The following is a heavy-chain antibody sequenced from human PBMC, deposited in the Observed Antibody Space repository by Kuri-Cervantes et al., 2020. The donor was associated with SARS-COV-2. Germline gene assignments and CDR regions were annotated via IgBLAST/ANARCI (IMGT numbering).Heavy chain of an antibody. CDR3: ARPGGFLDV. V-gene: IGHV4-34*01. CDR1: GGSFSGYY. Sequence: SETLSLTCAVYGGSFSGYYWSWNRQPPGKGLEWIGEINHSGSTNYNPSLKSRVTISVDTSKNQFSLKLSTVTAADTAVYYCARPGGFLDVWGKGTTVTVSS. D-gene: IGHD4-23*01. CDR2: INHSGST. J-gene: IGHJ6*04.